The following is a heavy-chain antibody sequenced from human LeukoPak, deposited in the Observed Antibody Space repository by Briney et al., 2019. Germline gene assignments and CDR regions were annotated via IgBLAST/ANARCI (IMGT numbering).Heavy chain of an antibody. CDR3: AKDRPYSGSYLFDY. Sequence: PGGSLRLSCAASGFTFDDYGMSWVRQAPGKGLEWVSGINWNGGSTGYADSVKGRFTIPRDTAKNSLSLQMNSLRAEDTAVYYCAKDRPYSGSYLFDYWGQGTLVTVSS. J-gene: IGHJ4*02. CDR1: GFTFDDYG. V-gene: IGHV3-20*04. CDR2: INWNGGST. D-gene: IGHD1-26*01.